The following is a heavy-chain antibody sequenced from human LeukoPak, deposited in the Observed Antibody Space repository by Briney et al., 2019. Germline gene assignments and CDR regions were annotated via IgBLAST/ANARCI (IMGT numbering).Heavy chain of an antibody. CDR3: ARERSMVRGVSWFDL. J-gene: IGHJ5*02. CDR1: GGSISNHY. V-gene: IGHV4-59*11. CDR2: IYYSGSP. Sequence: PSETLSLTCTVSGGSISNHYWSWIRQPPGKGLEWIGYIYYSGSPNYNPSLKSRVTISVDTSKNQFSLKLSSVTAADTAVYYCARERSMVRGVSWFDLWGQGTLVTVSS. D-gene: IGHD3-10*01.